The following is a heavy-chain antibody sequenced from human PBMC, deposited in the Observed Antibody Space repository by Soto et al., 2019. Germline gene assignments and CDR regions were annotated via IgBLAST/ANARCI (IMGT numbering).Heavy chain of an antibody. V-gene: IGHV4-59*01. CDR2: IYYSGST. D-gene: IGHD3-10*01. J-gene: IGHJ6*02. CDR1: GGSISSYY. CDR3: ARGDPLLWFGEKVYYGMDV. Sequence: SETLCLTCTVSGGSISSYYWSWIRQPPGKGLEWIGYIYYSGSTNYNPSLKSRVTISVDTSKNQFSLKLSSVTAADTAVYYCARGDPLLWFGEKVYYGMDVWGQGTTVTVSS.